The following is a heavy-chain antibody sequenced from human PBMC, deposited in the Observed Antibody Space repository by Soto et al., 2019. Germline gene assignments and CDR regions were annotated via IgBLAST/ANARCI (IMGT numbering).Heavy chain of an antibody. CDR3: VRGSKDSYPGSRIFDF. Sequence: PVECLPLSCVASGLTFGSRAMSWVRPSPVSGLEWDSTITDTGGDAKYADSVGGGFAISRDNSKNTRYLQMSTLRAEDSAIFFCVRGSKDSYPGSRIFDFWGRGTLVT. V-gene: IGHV3-23*01. D-gene: IGHD3-10*01. J-gene: IGHJ4*02. CDR2: ITDTGGDA. CDR1: GLTFGSRA.